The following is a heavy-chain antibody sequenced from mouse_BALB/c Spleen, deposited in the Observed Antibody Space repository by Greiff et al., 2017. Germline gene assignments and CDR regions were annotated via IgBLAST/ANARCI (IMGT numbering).Heavy chain of an antibody. Sequence: VQLVESGAELVRPGVSVKISCKGSGYTFTDYAMHWVKQSHAKSLEWVGVISSYYGAASYNQKFKGKATITVDKSSSTAYMGLVRLTTEDSAIYYCAISRAAQAPNIDYWGQGTTLTVSS. CDR3: AISRAAQAPNIDY. CDR1: GYTFTDYA. V-gene: IGHV1S137*01. J-gene: IGHJ2*01. D-gene: IGHD3-2*02. CDR2: ISSYYGAA.